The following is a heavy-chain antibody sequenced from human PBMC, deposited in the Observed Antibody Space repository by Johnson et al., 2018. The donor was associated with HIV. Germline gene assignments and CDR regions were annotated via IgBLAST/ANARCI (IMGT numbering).Heavy chain of an antibody. CDR3: ARDPFPRFYAFDI. Sequence: VHLVESGGGVVRPGGSLRLSCAASGFIFSSYDMHWVRQTTGKGLEWISGIGSSGDTFYPGSVKGRFTISRANAKNSLYVQMNSLRVEDTAVYYCARDPFPRFYAFDIWGQGTMVTVSS. CDR2: IGSSGDT. J-gene: IGHJ3*02. CDR1: GFIFSSYD. V-gene: IGHV3-13*01.